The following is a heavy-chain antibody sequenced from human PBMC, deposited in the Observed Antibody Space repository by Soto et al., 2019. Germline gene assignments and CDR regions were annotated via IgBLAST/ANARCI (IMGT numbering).Heavy chain of an antibody. CDR1: GGTFSSYA. Sequence: ASVKVSCKASGGTFSSYAISWVRQAPGQGLEWMGGIIPIFGTANYAQKFQGRVTITADESTSTAYMELSSLRSEDTAVYYCARVVGSTSWPGCGGMDVWGQGTTVTVSS. V-gene: IGHV1-69*13. J-gene: IGHJ6*02. D-gene: IGHD2-2*01. CDR2: IIPIFGTA. CDR3: ARVVGSTSWPGCGGMDV.